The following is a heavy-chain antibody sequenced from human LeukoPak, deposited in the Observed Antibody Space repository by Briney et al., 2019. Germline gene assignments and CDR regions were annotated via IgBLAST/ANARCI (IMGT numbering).Heavy chain of an antibody. CDR3: AKPTVTKNFDY. J-gene: IGHJ4*02. D-gene: IGHD4-17*01. CDR2: ISSSGSTI. V-gene: IGHV3-11*04. CDR1: GFTFSDYY. Sequence: GGSLRLSCAASGFTFSDYYMSWIRQAPGKGLEWVSYISSSGSTIYYADSVKGRFTISRDNAKNTLYLQMNSLRAEDTAVYYCAKPTVTKNFDYWGQGTLVTVSS.